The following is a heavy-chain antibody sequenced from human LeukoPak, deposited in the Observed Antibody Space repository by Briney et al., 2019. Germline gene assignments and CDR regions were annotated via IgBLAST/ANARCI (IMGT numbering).Heavy chain of an antibody. J-gene: IGHJ3*02. V-gene: IGHV4-39*01. CDR1: GGSISSSSHY. CDR2: IYHSGST. CDR3: ARRGYSGNSGSFDM. D-gene: IGHD1-26*01. Sequence: SETLSLTCTVSGGSISSSSHYWGWIRQPPGKGLEWIGTIYHSGSTSFNPSLKSRVTLSVDTSKNQFSLKLSSVTAADTAVYYYARRGYSGNSGSFDMWGQGTMVTVSS.